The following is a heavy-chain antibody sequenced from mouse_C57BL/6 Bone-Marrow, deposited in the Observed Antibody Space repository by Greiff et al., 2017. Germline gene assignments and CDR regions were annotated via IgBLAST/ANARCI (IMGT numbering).Heavy chain of an antibody. D-gene: IGHD2-1*01. V-gene: IGHV5-17*01. J-gene: IGHJ1*03. CDR3: AREGNYSLWYFDV. CDR2: ISSGSSTI. Sequence: EVQLVESGGGLVKPGGSLKLSCAASGFTFSDYAMHWVRQAPEKGLEWVAYISSGSSTIYYADTVKGRFTISRDNAKNTLFLQMTSLRSEDTAMYYCAREGNYSLWYFDVWGTGTTVTVSS. CDR1: GFTFSDYA.